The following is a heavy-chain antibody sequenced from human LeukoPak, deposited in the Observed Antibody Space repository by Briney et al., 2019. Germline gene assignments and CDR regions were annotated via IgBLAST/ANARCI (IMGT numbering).Heavy chain of an antibody. Sequence: GGSLRLSCVVSGFTFSTYTMNWVRQAPGEGLEWVSYISDTSTLIYYAASVKGRFTISRDDAKNSLYLQMNSLRAEDTAMYYCARGTSRGSRYGFDSWGQGILVTVTS. CDR1: GFTFSTYT. CDR2: ISDTSTLI. D-gene: IGHD6-19*01. CDR3: ARGTSRGSRYGFDS. V-gene: IGHV3-48*01. J-gene: IGHJ5*01.